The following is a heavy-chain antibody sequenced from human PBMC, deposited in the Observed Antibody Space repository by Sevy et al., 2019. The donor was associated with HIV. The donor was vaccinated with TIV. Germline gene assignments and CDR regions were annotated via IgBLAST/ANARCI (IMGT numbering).Heavy chain of an antibody. Sequence: SETLSLTCAVSGYSISSGYYWGWIRQPPGKGLEWVGSVHHSGSTYYNPSLKSRVTISVDTSKNRFSLKLSSVTAADTAVYWCAGEPFGSDWPNWFDPWGQGTLVTVSS. V-gene: IGHV4-38-2*01. CDR3: AGEPFGSDWPNWFDP. CDR2: VHHSGST. J-gene: IGHJ5*02. D-gene: IGHD6-19*01. CDR1: GYSISSGYY.